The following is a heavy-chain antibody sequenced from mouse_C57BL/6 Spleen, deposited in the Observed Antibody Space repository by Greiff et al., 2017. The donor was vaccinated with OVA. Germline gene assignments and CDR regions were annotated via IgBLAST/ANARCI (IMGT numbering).Heavy chain of an antibody. D-gene: IGHD3-2*02. V-gene: IGHV1-69*01. J-gene: IGHJ2*01. Sequence: VQLQQPGAELVMPGASVKLSCKASGYTFTSYWLHWVKQRPGQGLEWIGEIDPSDSYTNYNQKFKGKFTLTVDKSSSTAYMQLSSLTSEDSAVYYCARWAQARGGFDYWGQGTTLTVSS. CDR3: ARWAQARGGFDY. CDR1: GYTFTSYW. CDR2: IDPSDSYT.